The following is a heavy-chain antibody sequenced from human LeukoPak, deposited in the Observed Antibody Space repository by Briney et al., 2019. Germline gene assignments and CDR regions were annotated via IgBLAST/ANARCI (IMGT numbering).Heavy chain of an antibody. D-gene: IGHD3-10*01. CDR3: ARGDGGYYYGMDV. V-gene: IGHV3-48*03. Sequence: PGGSLRLSCAASEFTLSSSEMNWVRQAPGKGLEWVSYISRSGSTIYYADSVKGRFTISRDNAKNSLFLQMNSLRAEDTAVYYCARGDGGYYYGMDVWGQGTTVTVSS. CDR2: ISRSGSTI. J-gene: IGHJ6*02. CDR1: EFTLSSSE.